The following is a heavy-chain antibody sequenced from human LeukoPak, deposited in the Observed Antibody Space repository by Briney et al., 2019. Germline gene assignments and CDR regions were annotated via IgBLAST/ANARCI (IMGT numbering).Heavy chain of an antibody. Sequence: GGSLRLSCAASGFTFSSYGMHWVRQAPGKGLEWVAALSYDGSYKYYADSVKGRFTISRDNSKNTLYLQMNSLRAEDTAVYYCAKPGIEAAGHYFDYWGQGTLVTVSS. J-gene: IGHJ4*02. D-gene: IGHD6-13*01. CDR1: GFTFSSYG. V-gene: IGHV3-30*18. CDR2: LSYDGSYK. CDR3: AKPGIEAAGHYFDY.